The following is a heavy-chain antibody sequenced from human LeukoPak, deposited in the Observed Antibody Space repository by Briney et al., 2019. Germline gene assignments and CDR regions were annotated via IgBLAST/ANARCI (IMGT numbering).Heavy chain of an antibody. J-gene: IGHJ4*02. CDR1: GFILSSYA. Sequence: PGGSLRLSCAASGFILSSYAMNWVRQAPGKGLEWVSGISGSGGNTYYADSVKGRFTISRDNSENTLNLQMNSLRAEDTAIYYCAKARAGDITAAFNYWGQGTLVTVSS. D-gene: IGHD6-13*01. V-gene: IGHV3-23*01. CDR3: AKARAGDITAAFNY. CDR2: ISGSGGNT.